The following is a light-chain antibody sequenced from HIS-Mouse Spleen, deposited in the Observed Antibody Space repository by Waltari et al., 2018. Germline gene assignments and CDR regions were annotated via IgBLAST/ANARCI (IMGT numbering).Light chain of an antibody. V-gene: IGLV2-23*03. J-gene: IGLJ2*01. Sequence: QSALTQPASVSGSPGQSITISCTGTSSDVGSYNLVSWYQQHPGKAPNPMIYEGSKRPSGGSNRFSGSKSGNTASLTISGLQAEDEADYYCCSYAGSSTFVVFGGGTKLTVL. CDR1: SSDVGSYNL. CDR3: CSYAGSSTFVV. CDR2: EGS.